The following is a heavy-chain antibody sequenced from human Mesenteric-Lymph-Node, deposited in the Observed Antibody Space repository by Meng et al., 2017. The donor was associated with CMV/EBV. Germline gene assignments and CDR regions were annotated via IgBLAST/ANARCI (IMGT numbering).Heavy chain of an antibody. CDR2: ISSSSSYI. CDR3: ARVGNDAFDI. CDR1: GFTFSSYE. Sequence: GESLKISCAASGFTFSSYEMNWVRQAPGKGLEWVSSISSSSSYIYYADSVKGRFTISRDNAKNSLYLQMNSLRAEDTAVYYCARVGNDAFDIWGQGTMVTVSS. V-gene: IGHV3-21*01. J-gene: IGHJ3*02.